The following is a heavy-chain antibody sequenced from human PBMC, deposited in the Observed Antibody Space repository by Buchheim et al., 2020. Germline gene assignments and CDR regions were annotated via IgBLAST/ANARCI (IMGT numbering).Heavy chain of an antibody. CDR2: INHSGST. D-gene: IGHD6-6*01. CDR3: ARGGIAARRVGTADY. Sequence: QVQLQQRGAGLLKPSETLSLTCAVYGGSFSGYYWSWIRQPPGKGLEWIGEINHSGSTNYNPSLKSRDTISVDTSKNQFSLKLSSVTAADTAVYYCARGGIAARRVGTADYWGQGTL. CDR1: GGSFSGYY. J-gene: IGHJ4*02. V-gene: IGHV4-34*01.